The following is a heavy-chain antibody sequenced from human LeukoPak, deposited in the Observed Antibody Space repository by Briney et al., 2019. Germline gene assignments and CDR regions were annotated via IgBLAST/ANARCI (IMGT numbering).Heavy chain of an antibody. CDR1: GFTFSSYW. V-gene: IGHV3-7*01. CDR2: IKQDGSEK. CDR3: ARRGGCSSTSCYYYYYYYMDV. Sequence: GGSLRLSCAASGFTFSSYWMSWVRQAPGKGLEWVANIKQDGSEKYYVDSVKGRFTISRDNAKNSLYLQMNSLRAEDTAVYYCARRGGCSSTSCYYYYYYYMDVWGKGTTVTISS. J-gene: IGHJ6*03. D-gene: IGHD2-2*01.